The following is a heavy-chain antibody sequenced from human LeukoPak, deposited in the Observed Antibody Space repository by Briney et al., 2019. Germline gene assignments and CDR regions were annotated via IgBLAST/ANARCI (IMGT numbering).Heavy chain of an antibody. CDR1: GFTFSDYY. Sequence: PGGSLRLSCAASGFTFSDYYMSWIRQAPGKGLEWVSYISIIVSTIYYADSVKGRFTISRDNAKNSLYLQMNSLRAEDTAVYYCARDEGAHYYDSSGYPAWFDPWGQGTLVTVSS. V-gene: IGHV3-11*01. D-gene: IGHD3-22*01. CDR3: ARDEGAHYYDSSGYPAWFDP. CDR2: ISIIVSTI. J-gene: IGHJ5*02.